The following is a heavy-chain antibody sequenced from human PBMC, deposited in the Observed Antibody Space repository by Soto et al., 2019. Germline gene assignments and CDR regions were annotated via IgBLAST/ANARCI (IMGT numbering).Heavy chain of an antibody. D-gene: IGHD6-13*01. J-gene: IGHJ1*01. V-gene: IGHV3-23*01. CDR1: GFTFSSYG. Sequence: GGSLRLSCAASGFTFSSYGMSWVRQAPGKGLEWVSAISGSGGSTYYAVSVKGRFTISRDNSKNTLYLQMNSLSAEATAVYSCASLMCSSSCFCFQHWGQGTLVTVSS. CDR2: ISGSGGST. CDR3: ASLMCSSSCFCFQH.